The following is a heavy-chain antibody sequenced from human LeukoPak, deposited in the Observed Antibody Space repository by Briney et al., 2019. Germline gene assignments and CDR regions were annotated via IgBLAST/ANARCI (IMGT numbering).Heavy chain of an antibody. D-gene: IGHD4-17*01. CDR3: ARFDYGDYPDAFDI. CDR1: GGSICSSSYY. CDR2: IYYSGST. J-gene: IGHJ3*02. Sequence: SETLSLTCTVSGGSICSSSYYWGWIRQPPGKGLEWIGSIYYSGSTYYNPSLKSRVTISVDTSKNQFSLKLSSVTAADTAVYYCARFDYGDYPDAFDIWGQGTMITVSS. V-gene: IGHV4-39*01.